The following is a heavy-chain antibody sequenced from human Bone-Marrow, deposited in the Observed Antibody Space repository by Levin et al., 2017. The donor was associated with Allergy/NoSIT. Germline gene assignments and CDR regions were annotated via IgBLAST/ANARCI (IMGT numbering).Heavy chain of an antibody. Sequence: GGSLRLSCTASGFTFGDYAMSWFRQAPGKGLEWVGFIRSKAYGGTTEYAASVKGRFTISRDDSKSIAYLQMNSLKTEDTAVYYCTREAPLYYDILTGYHLNAFDIWGQGTMVTVSS. D-gene: IGHD3-9*01. CDR1: GFTFGDYA. CDR2: IRSKAYGGTT. CDR3: TREAPLYYDILTGYHLNAFDI. J-gene: IGHJ3*02. V-gene: IGHV3-49*03.